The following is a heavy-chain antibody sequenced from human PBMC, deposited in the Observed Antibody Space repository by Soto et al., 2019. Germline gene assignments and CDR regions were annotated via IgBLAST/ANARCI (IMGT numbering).Heavy chain of an antibody. J-gene: IGHJ6*02. CDR2: IIPIFGTA. Sequence: QVQLVQSGAEVKKPGSSVKVSCKASGGTFSSYAISWVRQAPGQGLEWMGGIIPIFGTANYAQKFQGRVTITADKSTSTAYMELSSLRSEDTAVYYCARAGVGIDSSPTMVPYGMDVWGQGTTVTVSS. CDR3: ARAGVGIDSSPTMVPYGMDV. V-gene: IGHV1-69*06. CDR1: GGTFSSYA. D-gene: IGHD6-13*01.